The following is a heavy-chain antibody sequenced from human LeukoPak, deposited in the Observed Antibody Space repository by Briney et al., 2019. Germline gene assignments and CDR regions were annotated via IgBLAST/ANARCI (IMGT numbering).Heavy chain of an antibody. CDR1: GYTFTSYY. CDR3: AGTLYYDILTGLENDAFDI. CDR2: INPSGGST. D-gene: IGHD3-9*01. V-gene: IGHV1-46*01. J-gene: IGHJ3*02. Sequence: GASVKVSCEASGYTFTSYYMHWVRQAPGQGLEWMGIINPSGGSTSYAQKFQGRVTMTRDTSTSTVYMELSSLRSEDTAVYYCAGTLYYDILTGLENDAFDIWGQGTMVTVSS.